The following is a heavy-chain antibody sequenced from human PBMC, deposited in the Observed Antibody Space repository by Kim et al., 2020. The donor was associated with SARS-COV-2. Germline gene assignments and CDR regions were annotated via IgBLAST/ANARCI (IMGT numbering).Heavy chain of an antibody. CDR2: INHSGST. J-gene: IGHJ4*02. D-gene: IGHD6-19*01. CDR1: GGSFSGYY. Sequence: SETLSLTCAVYGGSFSGYYWSWIRQPPGKGLEWIGEINHSGSTNYNPSLKSRVTISVDTSKNQFSLKLSSVTAADTAVYYCARGAVAGDFDYWGQGTLVTVSS. CDR3: ARGAVAGDFDY. V-gene: IGHV4-34*01.